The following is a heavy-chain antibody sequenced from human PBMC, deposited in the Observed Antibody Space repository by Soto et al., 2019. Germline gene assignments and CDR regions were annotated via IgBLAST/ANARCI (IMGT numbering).Heavy chain of an antibody. CDR1: GGSFSGYY. CDR2: INHSGST. D-gene: IGHD5-18*01. Sequence: PSETLSLTCAVYGGSFSGYYWSWIRQPPGKGLEWSGEINHSGSTNYNPSLKSRVTISVDTSKNQFSLKLSSVTAADTAVYYCARGRGYSYVDYWGQGTLVTVSS. V-gene: IGHV4-34*01. CDR3: ARGRGYSYVDY. J-gene: IGHJ4*02.